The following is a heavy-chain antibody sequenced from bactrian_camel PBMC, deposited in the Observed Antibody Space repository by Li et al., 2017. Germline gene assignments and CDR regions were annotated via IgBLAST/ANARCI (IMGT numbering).Heavy chain of an antibody. CDR2: MDSDGTA. CDR1: GYTFNTY. Sequence: DVQLVESGGGLVQPGGSLRLTCAASGYTFNTYSWFRQAPGKEREGVAAMDSDGTASYADSVKGRFTISQDSAKKSLVLLMDSLKPEDTAMYYCAAGGRYGSRWYLSSSYNAWCQGTQVTVS. V-gene: IGHV3S67*01. J-gene: IGHJ6*01. CDR3: AAGGRYGSRWYLSSSYNA. D-gene: IGHD6*01.